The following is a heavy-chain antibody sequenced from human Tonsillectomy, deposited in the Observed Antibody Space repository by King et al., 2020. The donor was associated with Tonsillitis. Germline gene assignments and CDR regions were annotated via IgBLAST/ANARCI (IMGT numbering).Heavy chain of an antibody. CDR1: GGSISSSSSY. D-gene: IGHD6-6*01. CDR3: VRSGYSSSFVHY. Sequence: LQLQESGPGLVKPSETLSLTCAVSGGSISSSSSYWGWIRQPPGKGLEWIGNVYYSGRTYYNPSLVSRVTISVDTSQNQVSLELCSVTAADTAVYYCVRSGYSSSFVHYWGQGTLVTVSS. J-gene: IGHJ4*02. V-gene: IGHV4-39*01. CDR2: VYYSGRT.